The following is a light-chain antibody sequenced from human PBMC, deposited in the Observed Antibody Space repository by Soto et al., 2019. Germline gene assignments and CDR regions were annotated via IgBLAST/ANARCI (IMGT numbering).Light chain of an antibody. Sequence: DIQMTQSPSSLSASVGDRVTITCRASQSISSYLNWYQQKPGKAPKLLIYAASSLQSGVPSRFSGIGSGTDFTLTISSLQPEDFATYYCQQSYSTLGSTFGQGTKVEIK. CDR3: QQSYSTLGST. J-gene: IGKJ1*01. CDR1: QSISSY. V-gene: IGKV1-39*01. CDR2: AAS.